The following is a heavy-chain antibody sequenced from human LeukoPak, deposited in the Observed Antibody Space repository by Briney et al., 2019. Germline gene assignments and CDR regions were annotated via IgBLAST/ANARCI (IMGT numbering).Heavy chain of an antibody. V-gene: IGHV7-4-1*02. Sequence: ASVKVSCKASGYTFTGYYMHWVRQAPGQGLEWMGWINTNTGNPTYAQGFTGRFVFSLDTSVSTAYLQISSLKAEDTVVYYCARAPCSGGWYSWCDAFDIWGQGTMVTVSS. J-gene: IGHJ3*02. CDR2: INTNTGNP. CDR1: GYTFTGYY. D-gene: IGHD6-19*01. CDR3: ARAPCSGGWYSWCDAFDI.